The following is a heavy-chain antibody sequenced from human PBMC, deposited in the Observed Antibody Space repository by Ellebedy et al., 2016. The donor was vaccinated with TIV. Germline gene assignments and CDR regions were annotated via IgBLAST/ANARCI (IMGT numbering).Heavy chain of an antibody. V-gene: IGHV5-10-1*01. CDR1: GYSFTSYW. CDR2: IDPSDSYT. CDR3: ATARDILTGYYPFDY. Sequence: GESLKISXKGSGYSFTSYWIGWVRQMPGKGLEWMGRIDPSDSYTNYSPSFQGHVTISADKSISTAYLQWSSLKASDTAMYYCATARDILTGYYPFDYWGQGTLVTVSS. J-gene: IGHJ4*02. D-gene: IGHD3-9*01.